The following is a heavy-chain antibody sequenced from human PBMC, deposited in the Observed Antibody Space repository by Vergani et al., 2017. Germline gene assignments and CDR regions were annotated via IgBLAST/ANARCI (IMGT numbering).Heavy chain of an antibody. CDR2: IYPGDSDT. Sequence: EVQLVQSGAEVKKPGEFLKISCTVSGYSFTTYWIGWVRQMPGKGLEWLGVIYPGDSDTRYSPSFQGQVTISADKSISTAYLQWSSLKASDTAMYYGARVQTTVVTPIDYWGQGTQVTVSS. J-gene: IGHJ4*02. V-gene: IGHV5-51*03. CDR1: GYSFTTYW. CDR3: ARVQTTVVTPIDY. D-gene: IGHD4-23*01.